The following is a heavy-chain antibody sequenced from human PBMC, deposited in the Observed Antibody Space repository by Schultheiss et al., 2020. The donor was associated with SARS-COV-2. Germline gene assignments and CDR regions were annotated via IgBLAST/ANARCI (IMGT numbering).Heavy chain of an antibody. Sequence: GESLKISCAASGFTFSSYAMHWVRQAPGKGLEWVAVISYDGSNKYYADSVKGRFTISRDNAKNSLYLQMNSLRDEDTAVYYCARPYDFWSGYWALGYWGQGTLVTVSS. CDR2: ISYDGSNK. CDR1: GFTFSSYA. D-gene: IGHD3-3*01. CDR3: ARPYDFWSGYWALGY. J-gene: IGHJ4*02. V-gene: IGHV3-30-3*01.